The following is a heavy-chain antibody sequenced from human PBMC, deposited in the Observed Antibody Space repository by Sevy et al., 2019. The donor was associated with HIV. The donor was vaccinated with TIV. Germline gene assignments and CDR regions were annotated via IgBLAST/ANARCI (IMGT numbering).Heavy chain of an antibody. CDR2: IKSKTDGGTT. CDR1: GFTFSNAW. Sequence: GGSLRLSCAASGFTFSNAWMSWVRQAPGKGLEWVGRIKSKTDGGTTDYAASVKGRFTISRDDSKNTQYLQMNSLKTENPAVYYCVSRGAAFDIWGQGTMVTVSS. CDR3: VSRGAAFDI. J-gene: IGHJ3*02. D-gene: IGHD1-26*01. V-gene: IGHV3-15*01.